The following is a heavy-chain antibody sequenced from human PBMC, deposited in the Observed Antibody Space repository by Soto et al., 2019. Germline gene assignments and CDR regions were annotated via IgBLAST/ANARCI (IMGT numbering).Heavy chain of an antibody. V-gene: IGHV4-34*01. Sequence: QVQLQQWGAGLLKPSETLSLTCAVYGGSFSGYYWSWIRQPPGKGLEWSGEINHSGSTNYNPSLKSRVTISVDTSKNQFSLKLSSVTAADTAVYYCARARAARPPYYYYYGMDVWGQGTTVTVSS. D-gene: IGHD6-6*01. CDR3: ARARAARPPYYYYYGMDV. CDR1: GGSFSGYY. CDR2: INHSGST. J-gene: IGHJ6*02.